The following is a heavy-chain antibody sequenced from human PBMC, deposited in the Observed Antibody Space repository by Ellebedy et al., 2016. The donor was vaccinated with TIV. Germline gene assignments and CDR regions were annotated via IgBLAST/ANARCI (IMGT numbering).Heavy chain of an antibody. CDR3: VREGYSNGGLGDFDY. D-gene: IGHD3-22*01. V-gene: IGHV3-30*16. Sequence: GESLKISCVASGFTFSSSEMNWIRQAPGKGLEWVAVVSNDASQKYYADSVKGRFTISRDNFRNTLFLQMNSMRPEDTALYYCVREGYSNGGLGDFDYWGQGTLVSVSS. J-gene: IGHJ4*02. CDR1: GFTFSSSE. CDR2: VSNDASQK.